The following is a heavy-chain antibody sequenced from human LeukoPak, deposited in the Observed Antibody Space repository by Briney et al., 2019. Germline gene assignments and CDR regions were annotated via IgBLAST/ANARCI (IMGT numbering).Heavy chain of an antibody. CDR3: ATYYYDSSGYYPHFDY. J-gene: IGHJ4*02. CDR2: ISSSSSYI. CDR1: GFTFSSYS. D-gene: IGHD3-22*01. Sequence: GGSLRLSCAASGFTFSSYSMNWVRQAPGKGLEWVSSISSSSSYIYYADSVKGRFTISRDNSKNTLYLQMNSLRAEDTAVYYCATYYYDSSGYYPHFDYWGQGTLVTVSS. V-gene: IGHV3-21*01.